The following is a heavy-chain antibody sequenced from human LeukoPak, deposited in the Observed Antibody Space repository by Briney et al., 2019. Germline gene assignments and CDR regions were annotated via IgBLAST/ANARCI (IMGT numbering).Heavy chain of an antibody. D-gene: IGHD3-22*01. CDR3: ARAAADTSAYYYS. V-gene: IGHV1-46*01. CDR1: GYTFTTDY. CDR2: INPSGGST. Sequence: ASVKVSCKASGYTFTTDYMHWVRQAPGQGLEWMGIINPSGGSTSYAQKFQGRVTLTRDTSTSTVYMELSSLRSDDTAVYYCARAAADTSAYYYSWGQGTLVTIS. J-gene: IGHJ4*02.